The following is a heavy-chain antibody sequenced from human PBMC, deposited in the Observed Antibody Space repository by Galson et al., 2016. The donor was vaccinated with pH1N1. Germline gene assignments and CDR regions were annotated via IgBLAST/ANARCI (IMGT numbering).Heavy chain of an antibody. Sequence: SLRLSCAASGFTFDDYAMHWVRQAPGKGLEWVSGISWNSGRRGYADSVKGRFTISRDNAKNSLYLQMNSLRAEDTALYYCAEDRGPGIFGVVRGGQGTLVTVSS. CDR1: GFTFDDYA. J-gene: IGHJ4*02. CDR2: ISWNSGRR. CDR3: AEDRGPGIFGVVR. D-gene: IGHD3-3*01. V-gene: IGHV3-9*01.